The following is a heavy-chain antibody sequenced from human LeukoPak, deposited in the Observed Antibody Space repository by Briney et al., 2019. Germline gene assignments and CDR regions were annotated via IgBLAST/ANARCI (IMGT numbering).Heavy chain of an antibody. CDR3: ARDHSSGWYSDYFDY. V-gene: IGHV3-33*01. CDR1: GFTFSSYG. J-gene: IGHJ4*02. Sequence: GRSLRLSCAASGFTFSSYGMHWVRQAPGKGLEWVAVIWYDGSNKYYADSVKGRFTISRDNSKNTLYLQMNSLRAEDTAVYYCARDHSSGWYSDYFDYWGQGALVTVSS. D-gene: IGHD6-19*01. CDR2: IWYDGSNK.